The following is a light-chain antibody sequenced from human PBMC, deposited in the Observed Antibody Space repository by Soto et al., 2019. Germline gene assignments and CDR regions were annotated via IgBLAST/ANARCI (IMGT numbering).Light chain of an antibody. J-gene: IGKJ4*01. Sequence: EIVMTQSPATLSVSPGEGATLSCRASQSVSSNLAWYQQKPGQAPRLLIFGASTMATGIPARFSGSGSGAEFSLTISALQSEDFAIYYCQQYSNWPLTFGGGTKVEIK. CDR3: QQYSNWPLT. CDR2: GAS. CDR1: QSVSSN. V-gene: IGKV3-15*01.